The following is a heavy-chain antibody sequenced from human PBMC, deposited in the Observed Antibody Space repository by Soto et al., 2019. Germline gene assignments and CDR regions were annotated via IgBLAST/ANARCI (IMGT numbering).Heavy chain of an antibody. CDR2: IYISGTT. V-gene: IGHV4-4*07. CDR3: AKDGNAAVVWGVSDWFGP. CDR1: GGSITNYY. Sequence: QVQLQESGPGLVKPSETLSLTCTVSGGSITNYYWSWIRQPAGKGLEWIGRIYISGTTSYNPSLDSRVTMSVDTYKNQFSLKLNAVTAVDAAVYYCAKDGNAAVVWGVSDWFGPWGQGNLVTVSS. D-gene: IGHD3-10*01. J-gene: IGHJ5*02.